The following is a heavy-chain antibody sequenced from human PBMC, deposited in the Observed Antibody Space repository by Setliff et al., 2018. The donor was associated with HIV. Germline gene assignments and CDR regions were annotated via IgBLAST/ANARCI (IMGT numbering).Heavy chain of an antibody. J-gene: IGHJ4*02. Sequence: ASVKVSCKAFGYTFSTNAIHCVRQAPGQRLEWMGYINAGADNTRYSEKFQGRVPITRDTSANTAYMELSSLRSEDTAVDSCARGSCSGCYLSDYWGLGTLVTVSS. D-gene: IGHD6-19*01. CDR2: INAGADNT. CDR1: GYTFSTNA. V-gene: IGHV1-3*01. CDR3: ARGSCSGCYLSDY.